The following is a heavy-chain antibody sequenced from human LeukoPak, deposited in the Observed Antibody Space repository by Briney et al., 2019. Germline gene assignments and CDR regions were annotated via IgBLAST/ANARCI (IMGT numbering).Heavy chain of an antibody. J-gene: IGHJ4*02. CDR2: INYRGST. D-gene: IGHD2-15*01. Sequence: PSETLSLTCTVSGGSISTTGDYYWVWIRQPPGKGLEWIGNINYRGSTYYNPSLKSRVTISVDTSKNRFSLNLISVTAADTAVYYCARRRGGSSNFDYWGQGTLVSVSS. V-gene: IGHV4-39*01. CDR1: GGSISTTGDYY. CDR3: ARRRGGSSNFDY.